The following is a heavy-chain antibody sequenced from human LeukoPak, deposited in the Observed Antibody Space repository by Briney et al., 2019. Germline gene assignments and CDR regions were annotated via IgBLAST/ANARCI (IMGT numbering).Heavy chain of an antibody. CDR1: GFTFDDYA. V-gene: IGHV3-9*03. CDR3: AKPRGSSSWYDVGAFDI. Sequence: SLRLSCAASGFTFDDYAMHWVRQAPGKGLEWVSGISWNSGSIGYADSVKGRFTISRDNAKNSLYLQMNSLRAEDMALYYCAKPRGSSSWYDVGAFDIWGQGTMVTVSS. J-gene: IGHJ3*02. CDR2: ISWNSGSI. D-gene: IGHD6-13*01.